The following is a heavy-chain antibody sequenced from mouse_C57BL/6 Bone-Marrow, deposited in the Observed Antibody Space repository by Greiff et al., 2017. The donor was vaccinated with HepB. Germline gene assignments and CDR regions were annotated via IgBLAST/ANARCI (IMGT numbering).Heavy chain of an antibody. CDR1: GFSINSDCF. CDR3: ARASYCYGSSPYAMDY. V-gene: IGHV3-3*01. Sequence: EVKLVESGPSLVRPSQTLSLTCTVTGFSINSDCFWTWIRQLPGNKLEYIGYTFYSGITYYNASLESRTYITRDTSKNHFSLKLSSVTTEDTATYYCARASYCYGSSPYAMDYWGQGTSVTVSS. CDR2: TFYSGIT. J-gene: IGHJ4*01. D-gene: IGHD1-1*01.